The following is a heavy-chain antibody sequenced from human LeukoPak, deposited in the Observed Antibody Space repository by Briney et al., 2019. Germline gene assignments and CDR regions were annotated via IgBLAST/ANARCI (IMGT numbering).Heavy chain of an antibody. CDR1: GGSISSGSYY. CDR3: ARDSVLYYFDS. D-gene: IGHD6-6*01. Sequence: PSQTPSLTCTVSGGSISSGSYYWTWIRQPAGKGLEWIGRIYSSGGTNYNPSLKSRVTISVDTSKKHFSLELSSVTAADTAVYYCARDSVLYYFDSWGQGTLVTVSS. J-gene: IGHJ4*02. CDR2: IYSSGGT. V-gene: IGHV4-61*02.